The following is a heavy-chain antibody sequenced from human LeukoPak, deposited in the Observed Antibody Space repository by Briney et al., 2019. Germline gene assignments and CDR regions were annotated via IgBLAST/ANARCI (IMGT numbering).Heavy chain of an antibody. CDR1: GFTFSIYA. D-gene: IGHD2-15*01. Sequence: GGSLRLSCAASGFTFSIYAMSWVRQAPGKGLAWVSGLNEDGGYTYYADSVKGRFTISRDNSENTPYLQMSSLRAEDTAIYYCVRDFSCSGGRCPLFDSWGQGTLVSVSS. CDR2: LNEDGGYT. J-gene: IGHJ4*02. V-gene: IGHV3-23*01. CDR3: VRDFSCSGGRCPLFDS.